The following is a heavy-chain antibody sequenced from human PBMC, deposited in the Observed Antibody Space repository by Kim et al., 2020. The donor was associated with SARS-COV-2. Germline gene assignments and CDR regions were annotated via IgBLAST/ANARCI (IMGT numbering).Heavy chain of an antibody. Sequence: LSLTYAASGFTVSSNYMSWVRQAPGKGLEWVSVIYSGGSTYYADSVKGRFTISRDNSKNTLYLQMNSLRAEDTAVYYCALQVHSYAGVVDYWCQGTLVTVSS. CDR1: GFTVSSNY. J-gene: IGHJ4*02. D-gene: IGHD5-18*01. V-gene: IGHV3-53*01. CDR3: ALQVHSYAGVVDY. CDR2: IYSGGST.